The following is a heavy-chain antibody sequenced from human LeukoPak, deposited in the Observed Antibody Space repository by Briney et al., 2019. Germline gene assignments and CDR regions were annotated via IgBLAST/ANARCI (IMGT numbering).Heavy chain of an antibody. Sequence: XEXXSAIXGSGGSTYYADSVKGRFTISRDNSKNTLYLQMNSLRAEDTAVYYCAKWPGIAVAGTSFAGYWGQGTLVTVSS. CDR3: AKWPGIAVAGTSFAGY. D-gene: IGHD6-19*01. CDR2: IXGSGGST. J-gene: IGHJ4*02. V-gene: IGHV3-23*01.